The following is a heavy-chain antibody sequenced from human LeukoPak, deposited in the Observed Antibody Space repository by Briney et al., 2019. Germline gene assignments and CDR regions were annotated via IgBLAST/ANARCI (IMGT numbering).Heavy chain of an antibody. CDR2: ISGGGGNT. V-gene: IGHV3-23*01. Sequence: GGSLRLSCAASGFTFSNYAMSWVRQAPGKGLEWGSLISGGGGNTYYADSVKGRFTISRDNPKNTLYLQVNSLRAEDTAVYYCAKGVVGASSAAAAGYFENWGQGTLVTVSS. J-gene: IGHJ4*02. CDR3: AKGVVGASSAAAAGYFEN. D-gene: IGHD1-26*01. CDR1: GFTFSNYA.